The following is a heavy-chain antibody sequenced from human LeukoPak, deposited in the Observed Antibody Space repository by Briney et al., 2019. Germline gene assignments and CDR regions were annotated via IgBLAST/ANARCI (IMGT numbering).Heavy chain of an antibody. J-gene: IGHJ4*02. CDR1: GGSISSSNW. CDR3: ARNQGYVWGSYRLSYFDY. Sequence: PSETLSLTCAVSGGSISSSNWWSWVRQPPGEGLEWIGEIYHSGSTNYNPSLKSRVTISVDKSKNQFSLKLSSVTAADTAVYYCARNQGYVWGSYRLSYFDYWGQGTLVTVSS. D-gene: IGHD3-16*02. CDR2: IYHSGST. V-gene: IGHV4-4*02.